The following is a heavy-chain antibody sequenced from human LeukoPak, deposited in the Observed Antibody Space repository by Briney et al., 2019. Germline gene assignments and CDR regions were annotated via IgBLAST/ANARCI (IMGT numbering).Heavy chain of an antibody. J-gene: IGHJ4*02. CDR2: INHSGST. CDR3: ARGLFVLSSSWSYYFDY. D-gene: IGHD6-13*01. CDR1: GGSFSGYY. V-gene: IGHV4-34*01. Sequence: SETLSLTCAVYGGSFSGYYWSWIRQPPGKGLEWIGEINHSGSTNHNPSLKSRVTISVDTSKNQFSLKLSSVTAADTAVYYCARGLFVLSSSWSYYFDYWGQGTLVTVSS.